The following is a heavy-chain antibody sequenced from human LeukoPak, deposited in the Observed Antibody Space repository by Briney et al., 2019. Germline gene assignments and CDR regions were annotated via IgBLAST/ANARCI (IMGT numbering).Heavy chain of an antibody. V-gene: IGHV1-2*02. D-gene: IGHD4-23*01. CDR2: VNPNSGGT. Sequence: ASVKVSCKASGFTFTGYYIHWVRQAPGQGLEWMGWVNPNSGGTNYAQMFQGRVTMTRGTSINTAYMELSGLRSDDTAVYYCARDSYGGNWSLGYWGQGTLVTVSS. CDR3: ARDSYGGNWSLGY. CDR1: GFTFTGYY. J-gene: IGHJ4*02.